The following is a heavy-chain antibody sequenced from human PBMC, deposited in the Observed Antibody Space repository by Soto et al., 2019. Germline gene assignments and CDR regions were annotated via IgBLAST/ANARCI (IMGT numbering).Heavy chain of an antibody. CDR3: ARTGPYSSSSGVYYYYYYGMDV. CDR1: GYSFTSYW. CDR2: IYPGDSDT. V-gene: IGHV5-51*01. D-gene: IGHD6-6*01. J-gene: IGHJ6*02. Sequence: GESLKISCKGSGYSFTSYWIGWVRQMPGKGLEWMGIIYPGDSDTRYSPSFQGQVTISADKSISTAYLQWSSLKASDTAMYYCARTGPYSSSSGVYYYYYYGMDVWGQGTTVTVSS.